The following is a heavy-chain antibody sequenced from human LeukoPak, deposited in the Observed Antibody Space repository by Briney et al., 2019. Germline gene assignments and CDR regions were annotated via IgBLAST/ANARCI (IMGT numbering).Heavy chain of an antibody. J-gene: IGHJ5*02. CDR2: IYYSGST. CDR3: ARVFTMIDWFDP. D-gene: IGHD3-22*01. Sequence: PSETLSLTCTVSGGSISNYYWSWIRQPPGKGLEWIGFIYYSGSTNYNPSLKSRVTISVDTSKNQFSLKVRSVTPADTAVYYCARVFTMIDWFDPWGQGTLVTVSS. V-gene: IGHV4-59*01. CDR1: GGSISNYY.